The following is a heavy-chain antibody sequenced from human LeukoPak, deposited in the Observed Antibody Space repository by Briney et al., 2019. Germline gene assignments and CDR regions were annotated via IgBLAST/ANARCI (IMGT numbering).Heavy chain of an antibody. D-gene: IGHD6-13*01. CDR1: GFGFSTYD. Sequence: GRSLRLSCAASGFGFSTYDMHWVRQAPGKGLEWVAVISYDGSNKYYADSVKGRFTISRDNSKNTLYLQMNSLRAEDTAVYSCAKDHWYSSSSYYFDYWGQGTLVTVSS. V-gene: IGHV3-30*18. CDR3: AKDHWYSSSSYYFDY. CDR2: ISYDGSNK. J-gene: IGHJ4*02.